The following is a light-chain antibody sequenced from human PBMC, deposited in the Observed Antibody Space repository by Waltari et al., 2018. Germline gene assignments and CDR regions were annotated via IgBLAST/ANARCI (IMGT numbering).Light chain of an antibody. J-gene: IGKJ2*01. Sequence: DIVMTQSPDSLAVSLGERATINCKSSQSVLSSSDNKKYLTWYQQKPGQPPKLLIYWSATRGSGVPDRCSRSGSGTDFTLTISSLQAEDVEVYYCQQYYSCPYTIGHGTKLEIK. CDR3: QQYYSCPYT. CDR1: QSVLSSSDNKKY. CDR2: WSA. V-gene: IGKV4-1*01.